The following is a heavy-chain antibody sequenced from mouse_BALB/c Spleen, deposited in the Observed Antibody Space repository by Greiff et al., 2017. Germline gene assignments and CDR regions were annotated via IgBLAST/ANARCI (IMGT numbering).Heavy chain of an antibody. CDR1: GFNIKDTY. V-gene: IGHV14-3*02. D-gene: IGHD2-14*01. J-gene: IGHJ4*01. CDR3: ARGRYDEMDH. Sequence: EVQLKESGAELVKPGASVKLSCTASGFNIKDTYMHWVKQRPEQGLEWIGRIDPANGNTKYDPKFQGKATITADTSSNTAYLQLSSLTSEDTAVYYCARGRYDEMDHWGQGASVTVSS. CDR2: IDPANGNT.